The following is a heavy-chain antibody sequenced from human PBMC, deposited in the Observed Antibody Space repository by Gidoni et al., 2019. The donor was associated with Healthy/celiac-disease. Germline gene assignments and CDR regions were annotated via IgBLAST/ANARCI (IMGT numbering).Heavy chain of an antibody. Sequence: EVQLVESGGGLVQPGGSLRLSCAASGFTFSSDEMNWVRQAPGKGLEWVSYISSSGSTIYYADSVKGRFTISRDNAKNSLYLQMNSLRAEDTAVYYCARDSTIPDAFDIWGQGTMVTVSS. CDR3: ARDSTIPDAFDI. D-gene: IGHD3-10*01. CDR2: ISSSGSTI. J-gene: IGHJ3*02. V-gene: IGHV3-48*03. CDR1: GFTFSSDE.